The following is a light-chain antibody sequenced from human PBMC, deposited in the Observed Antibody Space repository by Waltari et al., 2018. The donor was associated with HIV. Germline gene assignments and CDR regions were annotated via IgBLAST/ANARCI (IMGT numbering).Light chain of an antibody. CDR3: SSYTGSSTRYV. Sequence: QSSLTQPASVSGSPGQSITMFCTGTSSDVGGYNYVSWYQQHPGKAPKIIICEVSNRPSGVSNRFSGAKSGNTASLTISGLQAEDEADYYCSSYTGSSTRYVFGTGTKVTVL. CDR1: SSDVGGYNY. J-gene: IGLJ1*01. V-gene: IGLV2-14*01. CDR2: EVS.